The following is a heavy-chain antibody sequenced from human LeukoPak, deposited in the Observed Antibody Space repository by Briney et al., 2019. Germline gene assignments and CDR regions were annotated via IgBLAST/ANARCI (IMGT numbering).Heavy chain of an antibody. V-gene: IGHV4-34*01. CDR1: GGSFSGYY. Sequence: SETLSLTCAVYGGSFSGYYWSWIRHHPRKGLEWIGEINHSGSTNYNPSLKSRVTISVDTSKDQFSLTLSSVTAADTAVYYCARNRKYNWNAYYYYYYMDVWGKGTTVTISS. CDR2: INHSGST. J-gene: IGHJ6*03. CDR3: ARNRKYNWNAYYYYYYMDV. D-gene: IGHD1-1*01.